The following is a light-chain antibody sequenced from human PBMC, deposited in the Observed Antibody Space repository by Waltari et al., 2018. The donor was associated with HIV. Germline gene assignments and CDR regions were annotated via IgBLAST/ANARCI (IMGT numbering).Light chain of an antibody. CDR2: DVS. V-gene: IGLV2-14*03. Sequence: QSALTQPASVSGSPGQPLTISCTGTSSDVGGYTSVAWYQQHPGKAPKLIIYDVSNRPSGVPYRFSGSKSGNTASLTISGLQAEDEADYYCKSKTSSSTPCVFGTGTKVTVL. CDR3: KSKTSSSTPCV. J-gene: IGLJ1*01. CDR1: SSDVGGYTS.